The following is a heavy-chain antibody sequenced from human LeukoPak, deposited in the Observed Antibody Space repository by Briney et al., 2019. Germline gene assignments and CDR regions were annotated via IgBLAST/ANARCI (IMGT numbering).Heavy chain of an antibody. V-gene: IGHV3-33*01. D-gene: IGHD6-13*01. CDR3: ARGVAAACTFDY. CDR2: IWYDGSNK. Sequence: GRSLRLSCGASGFTSSSYGMHWVRQAPGKGLEWVAVIWYDGSNKYYADSVKGRFTISRDNSKNTLYLQMNSLRAEDTAVYYCARGVAAACTFDYWGQGTLVSVSS. CDR1: GFTSSSYG. J-gene: IGHJ4*02.